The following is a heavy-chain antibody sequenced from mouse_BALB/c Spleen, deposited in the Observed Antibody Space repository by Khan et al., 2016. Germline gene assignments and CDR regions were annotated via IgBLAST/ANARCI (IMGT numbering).Heavy chain of an antibody. D-gene: IGHD1-1*01. CDR3: SRRGPIYYYGSSYGY. CDR1: GFNIKDTY. CDR2: IDPANGNT. V-gene: IGHV14-3*02. Sequence: VQLQQSGAELVKPGASVKLSCTASGFNIKDTYMHWVKQRPEQGLEWIGRIDPANGNTEYDPKFQGKATITADTSSNTAYLQLSSLTSEDPAVYYCSRRGPIYYYGSSYGYWGQGTTLTVSS. J-gene: IGHJ2*01.